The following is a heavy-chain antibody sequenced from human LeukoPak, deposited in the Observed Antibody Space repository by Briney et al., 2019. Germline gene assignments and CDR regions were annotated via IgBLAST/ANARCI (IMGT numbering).Heavy chain of an antibody. CDR3: ARDWGAYYHFFDY. Sequence: PGGSLRLSCEASGFSMSAYWMSWVRQAPGKGLEWVGNIKQDGSERNYVDSVKGRFTISRDNAKKSLYLQMNGLRAEDTAVYYCARDWGAYYHFFDYWGQGTLVTVSS. CDR1: GFSMSAYW. J-gene: IGHJ4*02. CDR2: IKQDGSER. D-gene: IGHD3-22*01. V-gene: IGHV3-7*01.